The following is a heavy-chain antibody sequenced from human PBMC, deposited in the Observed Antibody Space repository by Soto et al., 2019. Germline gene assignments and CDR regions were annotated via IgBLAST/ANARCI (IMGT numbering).Heavy chain of an antibody. D-gene: IGHD3-3*01. J-gene: IGHJ6*02. CDR2: IYYSGST. Sequence: QVQLQESGPGLVKPSETLSLTCTVSGGSVSSGSYYWSWIRQPPGKGLEWIGYIYYSGSTNYNPSLKSRVTISVDTSKNQFSLKLSSVTAADTAVYYCASYSLEWLVLGMDVWGQGTTVTVSS. V-gene: IGHV4-61*01. CDR3: ASYSLEWLVLGMDV. CDR1: GGSVSSGSYY.